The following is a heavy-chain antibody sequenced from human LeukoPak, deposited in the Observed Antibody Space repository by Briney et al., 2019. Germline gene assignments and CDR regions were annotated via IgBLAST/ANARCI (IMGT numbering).Heavy chain of an antibody. CDR2: INHSGST. CDR1: GGSFSGYY. Sequence: PSETLSLTCAVYGGSFSGYYWSWIRQPPGKGLEWIGEINHSGSTNYNPSLKSRVTISVDTSKNQFSLKLSSVTAADTAVYYCATLRILYSSGWSGRGYYYGMDVWGQGTTVTVSS. J-gene: IGHJ6*02. CDR3: ATLRILYSSGWSGRGYYYGMDV. V-gene: IGHV4-34*01. D-gene: IGHD6-19*01.